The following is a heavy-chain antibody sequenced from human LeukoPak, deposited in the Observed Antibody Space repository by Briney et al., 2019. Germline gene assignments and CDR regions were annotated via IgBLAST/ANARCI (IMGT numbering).Heavy chain of an antibody. CDR2: IYYSGST. D-gene: IGHD2-21*01. J-gene: IGHJ6*02. CDR1: GGSISSYY. CDR3: ARSDFADYYYYGMDV. Sequence: SETLPLTCTVSGGSISSYYWSWIRQPPGKGLEWIGYIYYSGSTNYNPSLKSRVTISVDTSKNQFSLKLSSVTAADTAVYYCARSDFADYYYYGMDVWGQGSTVTVSS. V-gene: IGHV4-59*01.